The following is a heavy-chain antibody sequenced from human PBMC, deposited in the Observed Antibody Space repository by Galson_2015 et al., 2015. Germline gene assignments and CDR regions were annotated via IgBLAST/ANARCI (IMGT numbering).Heavy chain of an antibody. J-gene: IGHJ4*02. Sequence: SLRLSCAASGFTFSSYSMNWVRQAPGKGLEWVSSISSSSSYICYADSVKGRFTISRDNAKNSLYLQMNSLRAEDTAVYYCGYGSGTSTGGYWGQGTLVTVSS. V-gene: IGHV3-21*01. CDR1: GFTFSSYS. D-gene: IGHD3-10*01. CDR3: GYGSGTSTGGY. CDR2: ISSSSSYI.